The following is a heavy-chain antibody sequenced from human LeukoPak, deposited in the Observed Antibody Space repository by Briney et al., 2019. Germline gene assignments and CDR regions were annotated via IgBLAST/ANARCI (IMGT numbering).Heavy chain of an antibody. Sequence: PGGSLRLSCAASGFTFSDYYMSWIRQAPGKGLEWVSYISSSSSYTNYADSVKGRFTISRDNAKNSLYLQMNSLRAEDTAVYYCARVPTYYYGSGDPYYFDYWGQGTLATVSS. CDR2: ISSSSSYT. CDR1: GFTFSDYY. D-gene: IGHD3-10*01. V-gene: IGHV3-11*06. CDR3: ARVPTYYYGSGDPYYFDY. J-gene: IGHJ4*02.